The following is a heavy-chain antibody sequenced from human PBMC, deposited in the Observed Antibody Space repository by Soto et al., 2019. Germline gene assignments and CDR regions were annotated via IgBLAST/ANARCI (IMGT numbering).Heavy chain of an antibody. CDR1: GFTFSSYA. V-gene: IGHV3-23*01. J-gene: IGHJ5*02. D-gene: IGHD1-26*01. CDR3: AKVSSAWELPRGWFDP. CDR2: ISGSGGST. Sequence: GGSLRLSCAASGFTFSSYAMSWVRQAPGKGLEWVSAISGSGGSTYYADSVKGRFTISRDNSKNTLYLQMNSLRAEDTAVYYCAKVSSAWELPRGWFDPWGQGTLVTVSS.